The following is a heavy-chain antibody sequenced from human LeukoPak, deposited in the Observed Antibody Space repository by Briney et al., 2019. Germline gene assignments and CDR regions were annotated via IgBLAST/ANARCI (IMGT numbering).Heavy chain of an antibody. CDR2: VYTTGNT. Sequence: SETLSLTCTVSGGSIGTYYWNWIRQPPGKELQWIGYVYTTGNTDYNPSLNSRVTISVDTSKNQFSLNLSSVTAADTAIYYCARAPPPMSSSSAPFDFWGQGTLVTVSS. J-gene: IGHJ4*02. D-gene: IGHD6-6*01. CDR1: GGSIGTYY. V-gene: IGHV4-4*09. CDR3: ARAPPPMSSSSAPFDF.